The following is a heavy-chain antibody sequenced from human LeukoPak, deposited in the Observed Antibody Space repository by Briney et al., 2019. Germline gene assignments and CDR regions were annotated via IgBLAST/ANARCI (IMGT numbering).Heavy chain of an antibody. CDR3: ATDRGIVVVPAAILVY. CDR1: GFTFSSYA. V-gene: IGHV3-23*01. Sequence: PGGPLRLSCAASGFTFSSYAMSWVRQAPGKGLEWVSSISGSGGSTYYADAVKGRFTISRDNSKNTLYLQMNSLRAEDTAVYYCATDRGIVVVPAAILVYWGQGTLVTVSS. CDR2: ISGSGGST. D-gene: IGHD2-2*01. J-gene: IGHJ4*02.